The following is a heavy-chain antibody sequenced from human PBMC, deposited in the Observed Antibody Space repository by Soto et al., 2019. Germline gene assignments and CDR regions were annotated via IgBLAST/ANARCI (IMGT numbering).Heavy chain of an antibody. CDR2: INRDGSKK. CDR3: ARGVSPGSSSLYLDAFDI. V-gene: IGHV3-7*05. CDR1: GFTLSAYW. J-gene: IGHJ3*02. Sequence: EVQLEESGGDLVQPGGSLRLSCAASGFTLSAYWMTWVRQAPGKGLEWVANINRDGSKKSYLDSVRGRFTISRDNVGNSLYLQMDSLRADATALYYCARGVSPGSSSLYLDAFDIWGQGTMVTVSS. D-gene: IGHD6-13*01.